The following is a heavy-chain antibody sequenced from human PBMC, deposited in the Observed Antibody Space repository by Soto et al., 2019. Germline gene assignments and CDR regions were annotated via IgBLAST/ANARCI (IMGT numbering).Heavy chain of an antibody. Sequence: PSETLSLTCTVSGGSISSGDYYWSWIRQPPGKGLGWIGYIYYSGSTYYNPSLKSRVTISVDTSKNQFSLKLSSVTAADTAVYYCARVRHGEYFDYWGQGTLVTVSS. J-gene: IGHJ4*02. CDR2: IYYSGST. V-gene: IGHV4-30-4*01. CDR1: GGSISSGDYY. CDR3: ARVRHGEYFDY. D-gene: IGHD4-17*01.